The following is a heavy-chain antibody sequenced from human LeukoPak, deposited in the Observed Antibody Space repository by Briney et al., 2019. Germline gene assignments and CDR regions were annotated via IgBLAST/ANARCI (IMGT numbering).Heavy chain of an antibody. J-gene: IGHJ4*02. CDR3: ARVHYYGSGSPFDY. D-gene: IGHD3-10*01. V-gene: IGHV4-30-2*01. CDR1: GGSISSGGYS. CDR2: IYHSGST. Sequence: SETLSLTCAVSGGSISSGGYSWSWIRQPPGKGLEWIGYIYHSGSTYYNPSLKSRVTISVDRSKNQFSLKLSSVTAADTAVYYCARVHYYGSGSPFDYWGQGTLVTVSS.